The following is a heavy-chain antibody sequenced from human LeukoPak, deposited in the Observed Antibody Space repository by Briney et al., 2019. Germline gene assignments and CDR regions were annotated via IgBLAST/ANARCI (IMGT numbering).Heavy chain of an antibody. CDR2: IYYRGST. J-gene: IGHJ1*01. CDR3: ARHTDSSGWTGYFQH. CDR1: GGSISSYY. V-gene: IGHV4-59*08. Sequence: SETLSLTCTVSGGSISSYYWSWIRQPPGKGLEWIGFIYYRGSTDYNPSLKSRVTISLDTSKNQFSLKLSSVTAADTAVYFCARHTDSSGWTGYFQHWGQGTLVTVS. D-gene: IGHD6-19*01.